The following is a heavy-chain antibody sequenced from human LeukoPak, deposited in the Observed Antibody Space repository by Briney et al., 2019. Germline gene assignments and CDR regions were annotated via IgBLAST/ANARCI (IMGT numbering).Heavy chain of an antibody. CDR1: GGSISSSSYY. CDR2: IYTTGST. V-gene: IGHV4-61*02. CDR3: AREAAAGYYYYYYYMDV. Sequence: SETLSLTCTVSGGSISSSSYYWSWIRQPAGKGLEWIGRIYTTGSTNYNPSLKSRVTMSVDTSKNQFSLKLSSVTAADTAVYYCAREAAAGYYYYYYYMDVWGKGTTVTISS. D-gene: IGHD6-13*01. J-gene: IGHJ6*03.